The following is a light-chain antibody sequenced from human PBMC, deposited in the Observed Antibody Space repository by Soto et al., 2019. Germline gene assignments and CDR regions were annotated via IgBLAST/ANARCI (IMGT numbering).Light chain of an antibody. J-gene: IGKJ1*01. CDR1: QSISSY. Sequence: ITMTQSPATLSVTPGERVTIPCRASQSISSYLNWYQQKPGKAPKLLIYAASSMQSGVPSRFSGSGSGTEFTLTISSLQPEDFATYYCQQSYITPWTFGQGTKVDIK. CDR2: AAS. V-gene: IGKV1-39*01. CDR3: QQSYITPWT.